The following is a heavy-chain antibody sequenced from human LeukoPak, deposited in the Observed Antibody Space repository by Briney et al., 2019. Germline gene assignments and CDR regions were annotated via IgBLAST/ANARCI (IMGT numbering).Heavy chain of an antibody. CDR2: ISSSSSTI. J-gene: IGHJ3*02. V-gene: IGHV3-11*04. CDR1: GFTFSDYY. D-gene: IGHD3-22*01. CDR3: ARDRKGYYYDSSGLTVDAFDI. Sequence: GGSLRLSCAASGFTFSDYYMSWIRQAPGKGLEWVSYISSSSSTIYYADSVKGRFTISRDNAKNSLYLQMNSLRAEDTAVYYCARDRKGYYYDSSGLTVDAFDIWGQGTMVTVSS.